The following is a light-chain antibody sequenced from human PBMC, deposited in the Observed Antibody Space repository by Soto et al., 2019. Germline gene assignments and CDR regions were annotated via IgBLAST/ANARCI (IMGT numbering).Light chain of an antibody. V-gene: IGKV1-33*01. CDR2: DAS. Sequence: DSQVTQSPSSLPASVGDRVTITCQASQDISNYLNWYQQKPGKAPELLINDASNLEMGVPSRFSGVGSGTDFTFTISSLQPEDIATYFCQQYDSLPITFGQGTRLEIK. CDR3: QQYDSLPIT. J-gene: IGKJ5*01. CDR1: QDISNY.